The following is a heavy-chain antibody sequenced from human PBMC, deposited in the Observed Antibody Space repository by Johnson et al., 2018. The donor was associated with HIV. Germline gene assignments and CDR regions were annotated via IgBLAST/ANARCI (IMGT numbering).Heavy chain of an antibody. CDR1: GFTVSSNY. CDR2: ISYDGSNK. J-gene: IGHJ3*02. Sequence: VQLVESGGGLIQPGGSLRLSCAASGFTVSSNYMSWVRQAPGKGLEWVAVISYDGSNKYYADSVQGRFTISRDNAKNSLYLQMNSLRAEDTAVYYCAREARRYHYDSSNDAFDIWGQGTMVTVSS. D-gene: IGHD3-22*01. CDR3: AREARRYHYDSSNDAFDI. V-gene: IGHV3-30*03.